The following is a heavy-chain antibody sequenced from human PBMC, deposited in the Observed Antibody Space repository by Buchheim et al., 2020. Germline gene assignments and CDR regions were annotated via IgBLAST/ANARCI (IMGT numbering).Heavy chain of an antibody. J-gene: IGHJ6*03. CDR3: ARALRTYCTNGVCYVSHYYYMDV. V-gene: IGHV1-69*01. Sequence: QVQLVQSGAEVKKPGSSVKVSCKASGGTFSSYAISWVRQAPGQGLEWMGGIIPIFGTANYAQKFQGRLTITADESTSTAYMELSRLRSEDTAVYYCARALRTYCTNGVCYVSHYYYMDVWGKGTT. CDR2: IIPIFGTA. CDR1: GGTFSSYA. D-gene: IGHD2-8*01.